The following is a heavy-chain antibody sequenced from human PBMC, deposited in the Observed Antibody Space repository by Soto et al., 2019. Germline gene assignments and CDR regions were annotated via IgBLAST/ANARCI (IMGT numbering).Heavy chain of an antibody. CDR3: AFFYGRIAYYYDYGMDV. CDR2: IYYSGST. Sequence: SETLSLTCTVSGGSISTSGYYWGWIRQPPGKGLEWIGSIYYSGSTYYNPSLKSRVTMSVDTSKTQFSLKLSSVTAADTAVYYCAFFYGRIAYYYDYGMDVWGQGTTVTVSS. V-gene: IGHV4-39*01. CDR1: GGSISTSGYY. J-gene: IGHJ6*02. D-gene: IGHD3-22*01.